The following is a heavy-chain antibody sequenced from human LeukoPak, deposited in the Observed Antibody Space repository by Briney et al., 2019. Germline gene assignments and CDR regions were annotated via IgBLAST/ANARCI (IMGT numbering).Heavy chain of an antibody. J-gene: IGHJ4*02. D-gene: IGHD2-15*01. V-gene: IGHV4-34*01. Sequence: PSETLSLTCAVYGGSFSGYYWSWIRQPPGKGLEWIGEINHSGSTNYNPSLKSRVTISVDTSKNQFSLKLSSVTAADTAVYYCARDRSMVAATGFGYWGQGTLVTVSS. CDR1: GGSFSGYY. CDR2: INHSGST. CDR3: ARDRSMVAATGFGY.